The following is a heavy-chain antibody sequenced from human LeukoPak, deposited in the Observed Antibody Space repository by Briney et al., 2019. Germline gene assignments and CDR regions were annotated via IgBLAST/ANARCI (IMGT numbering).Heavy chain of an antibody. CDR1: GGTFSSYA. Sequence: SVKVSCKASGGTFSSYAISWVRQAPGQGLEWMGGIIPIFGTANYAQKFQGRVTITADESTSTAYMELSSLRSEDTAVYYCARERVSGVGFDYWGQGTLVTVSS. D-gene: IGHD3-10*01. CDR3: ARERVSGVGFDY. CDR2: IIPIFGTA. V-gene: IGHV1-69*13. J-gene: IGHJ4*02.